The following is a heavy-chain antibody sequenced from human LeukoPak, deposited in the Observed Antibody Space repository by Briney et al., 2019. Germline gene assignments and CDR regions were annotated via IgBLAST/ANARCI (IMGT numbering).Heavy chain of an antibody. V-gene: IGHV4-34*01. J-gene: IGHJ4*02. CDR2: INHSGST. CDR1: GGSFSGYY. Sequence: SETLSLTCAVYGGSFSGYYWSWIRQPPGKGLEWIGEINHSGSTNYNPSLKSRVTISVDTSKNQFSLKLSSVTAADTAVYYCASLPPRYGSGRADYWGQGTLVTVSS. D-gene: IGHD3-10*01. CDR3: ASLPPRYGSGRADY.